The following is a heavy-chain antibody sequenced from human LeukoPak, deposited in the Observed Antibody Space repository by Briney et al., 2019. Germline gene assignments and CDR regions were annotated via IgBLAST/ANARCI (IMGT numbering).Heavy chain of an antibody. Sequence: SETLSLTCAVYGGSFSGYYWSWIRQPPGKGLEWIGEINHSGSTNYNPSLKSRVTISVDTSKNQFSLKLSSVTAADTAMYYCATRRLGYSYDDGPYFQHWGQGTLVTVSS. CDR1: GGSFSGYY. V-gene: IGHV4-34*01. J-gene: IGHJ1*01. CDR2: INHSGST. D-gene: IGHD5-18*01. CDR3: ATRRLGYSYDDGPYFQH.